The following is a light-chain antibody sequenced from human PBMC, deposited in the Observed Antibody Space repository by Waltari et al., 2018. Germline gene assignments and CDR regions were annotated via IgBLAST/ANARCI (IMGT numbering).Light chain of an antibody. J-gene: IGKJ4*01. CDR3: QHYNEHPLT. Sequence: EIVMTQSPATLSVSPGERATLSCRASQSVSTNLAWYQQKPGQAPRLLIFGASTRVTGIPARCSGSGSGTDFTRAISGLQSEDFALYYCQHYNEHPLTFGGGTKVEIK. V-gene: IGKV3-15*01. CDR1: QSVSTN. CDR2: GAS.